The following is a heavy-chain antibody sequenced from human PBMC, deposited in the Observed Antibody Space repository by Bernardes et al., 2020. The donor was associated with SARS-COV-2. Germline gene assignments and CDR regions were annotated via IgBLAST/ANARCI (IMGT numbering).Heavy chain of an antibody. CDR1: GGSISGYY. V-gene: IGHV4-59*08. CDR3: ARLPAPLYWFDP. CDR2: SYYSGST. D-gene: IGHD2-2*01. J-gene: IGHJ5*02. Sequence: SETLSLTCTVSGGSISGYYWSWIRQPPWKGLEWIGYSYYSGSTNYNPSLKSRVTMSLDTSKNQFFLNLSSVTAADTAVYYCARLPAPLYWFDPWGQGTLVTVSS.